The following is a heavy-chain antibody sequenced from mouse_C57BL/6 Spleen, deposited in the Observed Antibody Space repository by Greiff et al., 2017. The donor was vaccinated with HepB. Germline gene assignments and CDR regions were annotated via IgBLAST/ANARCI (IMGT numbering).Heavy chain of an antibody. CDR3: ARRGGVVDWYFDV. J-gene: IGHJ1*03. D-gene: IGHD1-1*01. CDR1: GYSFTDYN. CDR2: INPNYGTT. V-gene: IGHV1-39*01. Sequence: VQLKQSGPELVKPGASVKISCKASGYSFTDYNMNWVKQSNGKSLEWIGVINPNYGTTSYNQKFKGKATLTVDQSSSTAYMQLNSLTSEDSAVDFCARRGGVVDWYFDVWGTGTTVTVSS.